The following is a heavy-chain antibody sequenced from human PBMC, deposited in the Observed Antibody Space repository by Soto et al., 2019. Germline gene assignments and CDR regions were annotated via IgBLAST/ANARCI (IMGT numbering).Heavy chain of an antibody. CDR3: ARVLGYCSSTSCYPYWFDP. J-gene: IGHJ5*02. CDR1: GGSISSYY. CDR2: IYYSGST. Sequence: SETLSLTCTVSGGSISSYYWSWIRQPPGKGLEWIGYIYYSGSTNYNPSLKSRVTISVDTSKNQFSLKLSSVTAADTAVYYCARVLGYCSSTSCYPYWFDPWGQGTLVTVSS. V-gene: IGHV4-59*01. D-gene: IGHD2-2*01.